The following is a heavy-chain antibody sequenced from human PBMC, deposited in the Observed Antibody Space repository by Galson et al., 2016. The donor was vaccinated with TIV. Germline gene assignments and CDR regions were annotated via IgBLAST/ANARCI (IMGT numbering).Heavy chain of an antibody. CDR1: GYSFPKYW. V-gene: IGHV5-51*01. J-gene: IGHJ3*01. CDR3: ARGWRDYPSIFDV. D-gene: IGHD3-3*01. CDR2: IYPNDSDT. Sequence: QSGAEVTKPGESLKISCKGFGYSFPKYWIAWVRQVPGKGLESMGIIYPNDSDTRYSPSFQGQVTISADKSIGTAYLQWSSLKASDTGIYYCARGWRDYPSIFDVWGQGTMVSVSS.